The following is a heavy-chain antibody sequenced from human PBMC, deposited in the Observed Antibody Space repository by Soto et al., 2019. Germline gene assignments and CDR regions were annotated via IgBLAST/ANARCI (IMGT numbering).Heavy chain of an antibody. Sequence: QVQLQASGPGLLKPSQTLSLTCTVSGGSISSGGYYWSWIRQHPGKGLEWIGYIYYSGGTYYNPSLNRRXXXXXXXXXXXXXXXXXXXXXXXXXXXYXXXXXXGXCHYGMDVWGQGTTVTVSS. V-gene: IGHV4-31*03. CDR3: XXXXXXGXCHYGMDV. CDR1: GGSISSGGYY. CDR2: IYYSGGT. J-gene: IGHJ6*02.